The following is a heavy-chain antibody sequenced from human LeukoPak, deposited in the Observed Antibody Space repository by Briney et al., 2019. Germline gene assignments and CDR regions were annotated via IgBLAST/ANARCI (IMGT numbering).Heavy chain of an antibody. CDR2: ISWNSGSI. J-gene: IGHJ4*02. V-gene: IGHV3-9*01. D-gene: IGHD6-13*01. Sequence: GRSLRLSCAASGFTFDDYAMHWVRQAPGKGLEWVSGISWNSGSIGYADSVKGRFTISRDNAKNSLYLQMNSLRAEDTALYYCALSSSSWSLWGQGTLVTVSS. CDR1: GFTFDDYA. CDR3: ALSSSSWSL.